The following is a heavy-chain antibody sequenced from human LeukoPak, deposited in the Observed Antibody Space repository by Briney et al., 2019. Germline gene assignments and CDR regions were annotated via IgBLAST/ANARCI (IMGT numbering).Heavy chain of an antibody. CDR3: AQDYYDTSGPLN. Sequence: GGSLRLSCAASGFTFSSYAMSWVRQAPGKGLEWVSAISGSGGSTYYADSVKGRFTISRDNSKNTLFLHMNSLRLEDTAVYYCAQDYYDTSGPLNWGQGTLVTVSS. V-gene: IGHV3-23*01. D-gene: IGHD3-22*01. J-gene: IGHJ4*02. CDR2: ISGSGGST. CDR1: GFTFSSYA.